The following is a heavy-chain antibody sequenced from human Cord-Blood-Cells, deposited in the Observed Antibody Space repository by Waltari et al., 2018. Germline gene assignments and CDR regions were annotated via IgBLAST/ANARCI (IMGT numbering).Heavy chain of an antibody. D-gene: IGHD3-22*01. V-gene: IGHV1-69*01. Sequence: SGGTFSSYAISWVRQAPGQGLEWMGGIIPIFGTANYAQKFQGRVTITADESTSTAYMELSSLRSEDTAVYYCARDPEDYYYDSSGYYDYWGQGTLVTVSS. CDR2: IIPIFGTA. J-gene: IGHJ4*02. CDR1: GGTFSSYA. CDR3: ARDPEDYYYDSSGYYDY.